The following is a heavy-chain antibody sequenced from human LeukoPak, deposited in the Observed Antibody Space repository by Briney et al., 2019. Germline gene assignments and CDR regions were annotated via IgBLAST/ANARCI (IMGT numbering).Heavy chain of an antibody. D-gene: IGHD3-22*01. V-gene: IGHV1-18*01. J-gene: IGHJ4*02. CDR1: GYTFTSYG. Sequence: ASVKVSFKASGYTFTSYGINWVRLIPGQGLEWMGWISAYDGNRNYAQKVQGRVTMTTDTSTSTAYMELRSLRSDDTAGYYWARVHTVDYESSAYYYFDYWGQGTLVTVSS. CDR3: ARVHTVDYESSAYYYFDY. CDR2: ISAYDGNR.